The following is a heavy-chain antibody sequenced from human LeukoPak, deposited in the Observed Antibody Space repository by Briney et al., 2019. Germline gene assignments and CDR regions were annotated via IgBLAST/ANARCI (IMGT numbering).Heavy chain of an antibody. D-gene: IGHD6-6*01. Sequence: PGGSLRLSCAASGFTFSSYWMSWVRQAPGKGLEWVANIKQDGSEKYYVDSVKGRFTISRDNAKNSLYLQMNSLRAEDTAVYYCARELAFWEFSSSSYFDYWGQGTLVTVSS. CDR2: IKQDGSEK. V-gene: IGHV3-7*01. CDR3: ARELAFWEFSSSSYFDY. J-gene: IGHJ4*02. CDR1: GFTFSSYW.